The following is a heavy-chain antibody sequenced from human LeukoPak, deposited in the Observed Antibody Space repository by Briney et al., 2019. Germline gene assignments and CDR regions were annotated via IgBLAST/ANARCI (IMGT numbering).Heavy chain of an antibody. J-gene: IGHJ4*02. CDR3: AIPVVTRGPFDY. CDR2: IIPIFGTA. CDR1: GGTFSSYA. D-gene: IGHD4-23*01. V-gene: IGHV1-69*05. Sequence: GASVKVSCKASGGTFSSYAISWVRQAPGQGLEWMGGIIPIFGTANYAQKFQGRVTITTDESTSTAYMELSSLRSEDTAVYYCAIPVVTRGPFDYWGQGTLVTVSS.